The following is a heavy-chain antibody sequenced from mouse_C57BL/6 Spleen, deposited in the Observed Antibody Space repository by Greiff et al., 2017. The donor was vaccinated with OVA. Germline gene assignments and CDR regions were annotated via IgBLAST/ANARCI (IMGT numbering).Heavy chain of an antibody. CDR2: INPGSGGT. Sequence: VQLQQSGAELVRPGTSVKVSCKASGYAFTNYLIEWVKQRPGQGLEWIGVINPGSGGTNYNEKFKGKATLTADKSSSTAYMQLSSLTSEDSAVYFCARGGYDAMDNWGQGTSVTVSS. CDR1: GYAFTNYL. CDR3: ARGGYDAMDN. J-gene: IGHJ4*01. V-gene: IGHV1-54*01. D-gene: IGHD1-1*02.